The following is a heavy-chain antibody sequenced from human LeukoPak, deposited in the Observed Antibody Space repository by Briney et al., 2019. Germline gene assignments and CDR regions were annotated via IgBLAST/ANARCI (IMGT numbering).Heavy chain of an antibody. V-gene: IGHV4-34*01. J-gene: IGHJ4*02. CDR3: ARGPRNYYDSSGSMTD. CDR2: INHSGST. Sequence: SETLSLTCAVYGGSFSGYYWSWIRQPPGKGLEWTGEINHSGSTNYNPSLKSRVTISVDTSKNQFSLKLSSVTAADTAVYYCARGPRNYYDSSGSMTDWGQGTLVTVSS. CDR1: GGSFSGYY. D-gene: IGHD3-22*01.